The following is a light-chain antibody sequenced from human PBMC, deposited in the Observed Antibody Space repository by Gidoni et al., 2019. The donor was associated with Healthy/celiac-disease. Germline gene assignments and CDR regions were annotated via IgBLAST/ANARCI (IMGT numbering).Light chain of an antibody. J-gene: IGKJ2*04. CDR3: KQSYSTLMCS. CDR1: QSISSY. CDR2: AAS. Sequence: FQVNQSPFSLSASVGDRVNITCRASQSISSYLNWYQQKPGKAPKLLIYAASSLQSGVPSRYSGSGAGTDFTLTISSLQPEDFATYYCKQSYSTLMCSCGQGTKLEIK. V-gene: IGKV1-39*01.